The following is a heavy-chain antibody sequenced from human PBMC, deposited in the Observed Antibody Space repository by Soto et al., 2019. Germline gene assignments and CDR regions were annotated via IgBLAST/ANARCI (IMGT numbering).Heavy chain of an antibody. Sequence: SETLSLTCTLSGASITYGGYSWSWIRQPPGKDLEWLGYISHLESTFYNPSFQSRLTLSIDRSKNQCSLKLASMTAADTAVYYCARGGGYDPFDYWGQGTLVTVSS. D-gene: IGHD5-12*01. CDR3: ARGGGYDPFDY. J-gene: IGHJ4*02. CDR2: ISHLEST. CDR1: GASITYGGYS. V-gene: IGHV4-30-2*01.